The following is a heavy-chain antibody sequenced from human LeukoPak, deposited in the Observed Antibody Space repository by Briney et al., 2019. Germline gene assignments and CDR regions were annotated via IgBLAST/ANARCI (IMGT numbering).Heavy chain of an antibody. CDR2: IYDSGST. CDR1: GGSISSYY. Sequence: KPSETLSLTCTVSGGSISSYYWSWIRQPPGKGLEWIGYIYDSGSTNYNPSLKRRVTISVDTSKNQFSLKLSSVTAADTAVYYCARGGSGYDSFYYYGMDVWGQGTTVTVSS. J-gene: IGHJ6*02. CDR3: ARGGSGYDSFYYYGMDV. V-gene: IGHV4-59*01. D-gene: IGHD5-12*01.